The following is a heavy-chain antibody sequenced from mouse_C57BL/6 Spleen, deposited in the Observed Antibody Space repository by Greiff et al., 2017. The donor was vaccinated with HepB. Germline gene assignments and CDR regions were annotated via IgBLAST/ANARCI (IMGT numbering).Heavy chain of an antibody. CDR1: GFTFTDYY. CDR3: ARSPYYEYDGAWFAY. J-gene: IGHJ3*01. Sequence: EVMLVESGGGLVQPGGSLSLSCAASGFTFTDYYMSWVRQPPGKALEWLGFIRNKANGYTTEYSASVKGRFTISRDNSQSILYLQMNALRAEDSATYYCARSPYYEYDGAWFAYWGQGTLVTVSA. D-gene: IGHD2-4*01. V-gene: IGHV7-3*01. CDR2: IRNKANGYTT.